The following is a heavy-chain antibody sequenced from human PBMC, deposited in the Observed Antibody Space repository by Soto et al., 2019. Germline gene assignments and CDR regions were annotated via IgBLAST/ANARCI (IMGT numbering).Heavy chain of an antibody. CDR3: AHRRGFGAFTD. J-gene: IGHJ4*02. D-gene: IGHD3-10*01. V-gene: IGHV2-5*02. Sequence: QITLKESGPTLVEPTQTLTLTCTFSGFSLSSSRVDVGWIRQPPGEALEWLAVIYWDDDKRYRPSLKSRLTITKDTSKNQVILTMTNLDPVDTATYYCAHRRGFGAFTDWGQGILVTVSS. CDR2: IYWDDDK. CDR1: GFSLSSSRVD.